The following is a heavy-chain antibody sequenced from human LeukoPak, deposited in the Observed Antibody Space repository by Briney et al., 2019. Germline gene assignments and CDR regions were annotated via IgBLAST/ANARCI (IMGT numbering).Heavy chain of an antibody. D-gene: IGHD3-3*01. CDR1: GFTFSSYA. J-gene: IGHJ4*02. CDR2: ISGSGGST. CDR3: AKGSLRFLEWLSLGY. V-gene: IGHV3-23*01. Sequence: GGSLRLSCAASGFTFSSYAMSWVRQAPGKGLEWVSAISGSGGSTYYADSVKGRFTISRDNSKNKLYLQMNSLRAEDTAVYYCAKGSLRFLEWLSLGYWGQGTLVTVSS.